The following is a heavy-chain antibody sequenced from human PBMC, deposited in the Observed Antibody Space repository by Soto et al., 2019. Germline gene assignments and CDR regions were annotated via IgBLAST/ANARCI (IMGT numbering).Heavy chain of an antibody. D-gene: IGHD3-16*01. CDR3: ARGLITFGRGHYYYGMDV. J-gene: IGHJ6*02. CDR1: GGSISSSNW. CDR2: IYHSGST. V-gene: IGHV4-4*02. Sequence: QVQLQESGPGLVKPSGTLSLTCAVSGGSISSSNWWSWVRQPPGKGLEWIGEIYHSGSTNYNPSLQSRVTIAVDKSKNQFSLKLSSVTAADTAVYYCARGLITFGRGHYYYGMDVWGQGTTVTVSS.